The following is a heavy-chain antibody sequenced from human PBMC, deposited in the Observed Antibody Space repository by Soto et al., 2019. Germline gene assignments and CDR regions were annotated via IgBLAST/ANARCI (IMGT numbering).Heavy chain of an antibody. CDR1: GFTFRNYG. CDR2: ISYDGRDK. CDR3: AKDPSIGSGTYYYAMDV. Sequence: GGSLRLSCSASGFTFRNYGMHWVRQAPGKGLEWVAVISYDGRDKKYADSVKGRFTISRDNSENALYLQMNSLRREDTAVYFCAKDPSIGSGTYYYAMDVWGQGTTVTVSS. D-gene: IGHD1-26*01. V-gene: IGHV3-30*18. J-gene: IGHJ6*02.